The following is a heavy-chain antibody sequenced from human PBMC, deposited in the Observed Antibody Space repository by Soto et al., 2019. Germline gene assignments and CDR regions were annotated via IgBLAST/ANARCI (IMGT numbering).Heavy chain of an antibody. CDR1: GFTFSSYA. J-gene: IGHJ6*03. Sequence: EVQLLESGGGLVQPGGSLRLSCAASGFTFSSYAMSWVRQAPGKGLEWVSAISGSGGSTYYADSVKGRFTISRDNSKNTLYLQMNSLRAEDTAVYYCAKVGAAAGVFYYYYYMDVWGKGTTVTVSS. D-gene: IGHD6-13*01. CDR2: ISGSGGST. V-gene: IGHV3-23*01. CDR3: AKVGAAAGVFYYYYYMDV.